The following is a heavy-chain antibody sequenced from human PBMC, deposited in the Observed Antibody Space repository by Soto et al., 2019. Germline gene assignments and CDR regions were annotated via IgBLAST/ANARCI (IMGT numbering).Heavy chain of an antibody. CDR1: GGSISSGGYS. D-gene: IGHD2-8*01. CDR3: ATIKIGSKRMVD. V-gene: IGHV4-30-2*01. CDR2: IYHSGST. J-gene: IGHJ4*02. Sequence: TLSLTCAVSGGSISSGGYSWSWIRQPPGKGLEWIGYIYHSGSTYYNPSLKSRVTISVDRSKNQFSLKLSSVTAADTAVYSWATIKIGSKRMVDLGQGHLVTVS.